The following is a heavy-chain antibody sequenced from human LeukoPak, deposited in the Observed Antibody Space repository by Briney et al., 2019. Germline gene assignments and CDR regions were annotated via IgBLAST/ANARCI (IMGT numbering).Heavy chain of an antibody. CDR3: ARDPPHFYGSGSYYYDY. Sequence: PGGTLRLSCAASGFTFSSYWMHWVRQVPGKGLVWVSRINSDGSSATYADSVKGRFTISRDNAKNTLYLQMNSLRAEDTAVYYCARDPPHFYGSGSYYYDYWGQGTLVTVSS. J-gene: IGHJ4*02. CDR1: GFTFSSYW. CDR2: INSDGSSA. V-gene: IGHV3-74*01. D-gene: IGHD3-10*01.